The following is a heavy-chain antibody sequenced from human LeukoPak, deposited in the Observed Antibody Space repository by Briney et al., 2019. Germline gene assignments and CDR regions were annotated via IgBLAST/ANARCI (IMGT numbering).Heavy chain of an antibody. CDR1: GFTFSEYY. CDR2: ISSSSSYT. V-gene: IGHV3-11*05. D-gene: IGHD1-14*01. Sequence: GGSLRLSCTASGFTFSEYYMSWVRQAPGEGLEWVSYISSSSSYTNYADSVKGRFTISRDNAKKSLYLQMNSLRAEDTAVYYGARDGIGGMDVWGQGTTVTVSS. CDR3: ARDGIGGMDV. J-gene: IGHJ6*02.